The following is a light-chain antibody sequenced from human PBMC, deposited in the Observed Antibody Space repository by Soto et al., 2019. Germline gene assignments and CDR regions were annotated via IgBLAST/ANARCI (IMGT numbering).Light chain of an antibody. CDR1: SSDVGSYNR. CDR2: EVT. CDR3: SSSTSGSTFV. V-gene: IGLV2-18*02. J-gene: IGLJ2*01. Sequence: QSALTQPPSVSGSPGQSVTISCTGTSSDVGSYNRVSWFQQPPGIAPKLMIYEVTNRPSGVPDRFSGSKSGNTASLTISGLQAEDEADYYCSSSTSGSTFVFGGGTKVTVL.